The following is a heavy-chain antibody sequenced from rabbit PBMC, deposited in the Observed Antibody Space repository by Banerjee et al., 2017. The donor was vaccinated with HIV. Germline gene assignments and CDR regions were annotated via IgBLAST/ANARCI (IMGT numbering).Heavy chain of an antibody. CDR3: ARGGGNSGSGYAL. V-gene: IGHV1S45*01. D-gene: IGHD1-1*01. CDR2: IGTSGGST. CDR1: GFSLSSSGY. Sequence: QEQLEESGGDLVKPGASLTLTCTASGFSLSSSGYMCWVRQAPGKGLEWIATIGTSGGSTYYASWAKGRFTISKPSSTTVTLQMTSLTVADTATYFCARGGGNSGSGYALWGQGTLVTVS. J-gene: IGHJ3*01.